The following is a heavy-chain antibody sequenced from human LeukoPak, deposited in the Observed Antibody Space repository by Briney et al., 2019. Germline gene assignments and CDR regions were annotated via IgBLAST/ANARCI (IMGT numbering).Heavy chain of an antibody. CDR2: IYYSGST. V-gene: IGHV4-59*01. Sequence: SETLSLTCTVSGGSISSYYWSWIRQPPGKGLEWIGYIYYSGSTNYNPSLKSRVTISVDTSKNQFSLKLSSVTAADTAVYYCARYTTVTARGYYYYSMDVWGQGTTVTVSS. D-gene: IGHD4-17*01. CDR3: ARYTTVTARGYYYYSMDV. CDR1: GGSISSYY. J-gene: IGHJ6*02.